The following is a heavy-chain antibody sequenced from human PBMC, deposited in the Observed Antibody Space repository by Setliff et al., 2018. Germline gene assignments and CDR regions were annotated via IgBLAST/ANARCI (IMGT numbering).Heavy chain of an antibody. D-gene: IGHD3-3*01. V-gene: IGHV5-51*01. Sequence: GESLKISCKGFGYSFTSYWIGWVRQMPGKGLEWMGIIYPGDSGTRYSPSFQCQVTISADKSISIAYLQWSSLKASDTAMYYCARQAISGSDAFDIWGQGTLVTVSS. CDR1: GYSFTSYW. CDR2: IYPGDSGT. CDR3: ARQAISGSDAFDI. J-gene: IGHJ3*02.